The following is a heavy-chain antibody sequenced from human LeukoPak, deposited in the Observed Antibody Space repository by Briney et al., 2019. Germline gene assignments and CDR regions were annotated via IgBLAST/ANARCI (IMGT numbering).Heavy chain of an antibody. CDR2: ISYDGSNK. CDR1: GFTFSSYG. D-gene: IGHD3-22*01. J-gene: IGHJ4*02. CDR3: AKHPSGYYDSSGY. Sequence: GGSLRLSCAASGFTFSSYGMHWVRQAPGKGLEWVAVISYDGSNKYYAASVKGRFTISRDNSKNTLYLQMNSLRAEDTAVYYCAKHPSGYYDSSGYWGQGTLVTVSS. V-gene: IGHV3-30*18.